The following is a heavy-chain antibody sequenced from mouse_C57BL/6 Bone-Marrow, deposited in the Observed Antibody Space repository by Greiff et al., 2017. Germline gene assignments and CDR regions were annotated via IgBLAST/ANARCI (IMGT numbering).Heavy chain of an antibody. Sequence: EVQVVESGGGLVKPGGSLKLSCAASGFTFSSYAMSWVRQTPEKRLEWVATISDGGSYTYYPDNVKGRFTISRDNAKNNLYLQMSHLKSEDTAMYYCARDGYFLFAYWGQGTLVTVSA. V-gene: IGHV5-4*01. J-gene: IGHJ3*01. CDR3: ARDGYFLFAY. D-gene: IGHD2-3*01. CDR2: ISDGGSYT. CDR1: GFTFSSYA.